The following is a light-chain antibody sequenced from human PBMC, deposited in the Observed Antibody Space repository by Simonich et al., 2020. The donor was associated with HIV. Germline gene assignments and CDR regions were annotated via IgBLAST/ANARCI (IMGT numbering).Light chain of an antibody. Sequence: EIVLTQSPGTLSLSPGERATLSCRASQSVSSNFLAWYQQKPGLAPRLLIYDASNSATGIPARFSGSGSGTDFTLTISSLEPEDFAVYYCQQRSNWPPWMYTFGQGTKLEIK. CDR2: DAS. J-gene: IGKJ2*01. CDR3: QQRSNWPPWMYT. V-gene: IGKV3-11*01. CDR1: QSVSSN.